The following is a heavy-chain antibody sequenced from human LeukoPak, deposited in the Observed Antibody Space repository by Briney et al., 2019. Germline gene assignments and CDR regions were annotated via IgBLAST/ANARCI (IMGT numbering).Heavy chain of an antibody. Sequence: PGGSLRLSCAASGFALSSHWMTWVRQVRGRGREWVANVNREGSETYYLDSVKGRFTISKDNAKNSLYLQMNSLRAEDTALYHCARNNGMHVWGQGTTVIVSS. CDR2: VNREGSET. J-gene: IGHJ6*02. CDR1: GFALSSHW. CDR3: ARNNGMHV. V-gene: IGHV3-7*03.